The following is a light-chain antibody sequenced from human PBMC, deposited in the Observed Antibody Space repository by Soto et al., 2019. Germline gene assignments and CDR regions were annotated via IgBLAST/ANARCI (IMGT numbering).Light chain of an antibody. J-gene: IGLJ1*01. CDR2: RNN. Sequence: QSVLTQPPSASGTPGQRVTISCSGSSSNIGSNYVYWYQQLPGTAPKLLIYRNNQRPSGVPDRFSGSKSGTSASLAISGLRSEDEADYYCAAWDGSLSVPFGTGTKVTVL. CDR3: AAWDGSLSVP. CDR1: SSNIGSNY. V-gene: IGLV1-47*01.